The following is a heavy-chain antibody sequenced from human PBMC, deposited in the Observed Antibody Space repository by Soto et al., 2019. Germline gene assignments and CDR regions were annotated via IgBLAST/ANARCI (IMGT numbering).Heavy chain of an antibody. V-gene: IGHV4-59*08. J-gene: IGHJ4*02. CDR2: IYYSGST. D-gene: IGHD2-15*01. CDR1: GGSISSYY. CDR3: ARTPCSGGSCYSSNYFDY. Sequence: QVQLQESGPGLVKPSETLSLTCTVSGGSISSYYWSWIRQPPGKGLEWSGYIYYSGSTNYNPSLKSRVTISVDTSKNQFSLKLSSVSAADTAVYYCARTPCSGGSCYSSNYFDYWGQGTLVTVSS.